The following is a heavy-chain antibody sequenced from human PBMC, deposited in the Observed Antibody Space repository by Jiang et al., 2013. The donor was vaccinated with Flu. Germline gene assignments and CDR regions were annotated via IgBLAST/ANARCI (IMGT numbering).Heavy chain of an antibody. CDR3: ARAPYSIRPWTN. D-gene: IGHD4-11*01. J-gene: IGHJ4*02. V-gene: IGHV4-34*01. Sequence: LKWIGEINHSGSTNYNPSLKSRVTISVDTSKNQFSLKLSSVTAADTAVYYCARAPYSIRPWTNWGQGTLVTVSS. CDR2: INHSGST.